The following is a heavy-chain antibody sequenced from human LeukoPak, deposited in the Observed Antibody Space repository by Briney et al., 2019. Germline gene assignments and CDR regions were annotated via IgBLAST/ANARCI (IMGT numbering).Heavy chain of an antibody. CDR1: GGSLSSYY. Sequence: SETLSLTCTVSGGSLSSYYWSWIRQPPGKGLEWIGYISYSGSTNYSPSLKSRVTISVDTSKNQCSLKLSSVTAADTAVYYCARERVVHYYDSSGYLHYWGQGTLVTVSS. CDR3: ARERVVHYYDSSGYLHY. V-gene: IGHV4-59*12. CDR2: ISYSGST. J-gene: IGHJ4*02. D-gene: IGHD3-22*01.